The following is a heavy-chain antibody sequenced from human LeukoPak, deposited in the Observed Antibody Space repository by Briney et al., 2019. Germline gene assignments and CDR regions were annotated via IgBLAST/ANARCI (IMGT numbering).Heavy chain of an antibody. J-gene: IGHJ4*02. CDR2: IYYSGST. CDR1: GGSISSGDYY. V-gene: IGHV4-30-4*08. Sequence: SQTLSLTCTVSGGSISSGDYYWSWIRQPPGKGLEWIGYIYYSGSTYYNPSLKSRVTISVDTSKNQFSLKLGSVTAADTAVYYCARDPAMAGLDYWGQGTLVTVSS. D-gene: IGHD5-24*01. CDR3: ARDPAMAGLDY.